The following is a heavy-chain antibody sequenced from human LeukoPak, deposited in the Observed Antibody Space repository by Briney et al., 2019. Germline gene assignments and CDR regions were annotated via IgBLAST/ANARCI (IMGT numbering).Heavy chain of an antibody. CDR2: ISGSTTYI. J-gene: IGHJ4*02. D-gene: IGHD3-9*01. V-gene: IGHV3-21*06. CDR1: GFTFSNYN. Sequence: GGSLRLSCAASGFTFSNYNMNWDRQAPGKGLEWVSSISGSTTYIYYADSVKGRFTISRDNAKNSVYLQMDNLRAEDTAVYYCARDVGRYFDWFDFWGQGTLVTVSS. CDR3: ARDVGRYFDWFDF.